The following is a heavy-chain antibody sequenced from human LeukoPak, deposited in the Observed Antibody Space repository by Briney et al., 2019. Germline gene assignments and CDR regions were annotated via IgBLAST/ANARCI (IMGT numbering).Heavy chain of an antibody. CDR1: GLTFYDQA. V-gene: IGHV3-43*02. J-gene: IGHJ3*01. Sequence: GGSLRLSCAASGLTFYDQAMHWVRQTPGTGLEWVSLSGNDGSTYYADSVRGRFTISRDISTNSLYLEMSNLRTEDTALYHCARQNKYYSGSAGSYWGAFDLWGQGTMVTLSS. CDR3: ARQNKYYSGSAGSYWGAFDL. CDR2: SGNDGST. D-gene: IGHD3-10*01.